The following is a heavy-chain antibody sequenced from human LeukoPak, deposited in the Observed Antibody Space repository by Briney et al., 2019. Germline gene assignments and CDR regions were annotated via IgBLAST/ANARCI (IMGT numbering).Heavy chain of an antibody. CDR1: GGSISTYY. CDR3: ARDGYSSGWYAE. Sequence: SETLSLTCTVSGGSISTYYWSWIRQPPGKGLEWIGYIYYSGSTNYNPSLKSRVTISVDTSKNQFSLKLSSVTAADTAVYYCARDGYSSGWYAEWGQGTLVTVSS. CDR2: IYYSGST. D-gene: IGHD6-19*01. V-gene: IGHV4-59*01. J-gene: IGHJ4*02.